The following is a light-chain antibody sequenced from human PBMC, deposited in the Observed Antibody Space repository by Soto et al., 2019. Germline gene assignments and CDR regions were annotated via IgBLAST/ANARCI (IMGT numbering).Light chain of an antibody. Sequence: EIFLTQSPGTLSLSPGEIATLSFMSIQSVSSSYLAWYQQKPGQAPRLLIYGASSRATGIPDRFSGSGSGTDFTLTISRLESEDFAVYYCQQYDSSPPITFGQGTRLEIK. CDR1: QSVSSSY. V-gene: IGKV3-20*01. J-gene: IGKJ5*01. CDR2: GAS. CDR3: QQYDSSPPIT.